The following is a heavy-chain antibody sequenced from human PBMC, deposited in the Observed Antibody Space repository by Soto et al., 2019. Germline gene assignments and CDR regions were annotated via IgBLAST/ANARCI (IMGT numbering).Heavy chain of an antibody. CDR3: ARGGGVGVAGSAAFDM. CDR2: INAATGAA. Sequence: QLHLVQSGAVVKKPGASVTVSCSASGYPVTAYYMHWVRQAPGRGLEWMGGINAATGAAKYTQTSQGRVPTTRATSTSTVFMELSGLTSEHTAVFNCARGGGVGVAGSAAFDMCGQGTLVTVYS. D-gene: IGHD3-3*01. V-gene: IGHV1-2*02. J-gene: IGHJ3*02. CDR1: GYPVTAYY.